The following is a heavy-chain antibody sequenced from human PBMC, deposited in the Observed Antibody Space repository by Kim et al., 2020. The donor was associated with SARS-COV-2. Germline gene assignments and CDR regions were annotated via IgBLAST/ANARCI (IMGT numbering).Heavy chain of an antibody. J-gene: IGHJ3*02. V-gene: IGHV1-18*01. Sequence: ASVKVSCKASGYTFTSYGISWVRQAPGQGLEWMGWISAYNGNTNYAQKLQGRVTMTTDTSTSTAYMELRSLRSDDTAVYYCARNQQGLRFLEWLFPNDAFDSWGQGTMVTVSS. CDR1: GYTFTSYG. CDR2: ISAYNGNT. CDR3: ARNQQGLRFLEWLFPNDAFDS. D-gene: IGHD3-3*01.